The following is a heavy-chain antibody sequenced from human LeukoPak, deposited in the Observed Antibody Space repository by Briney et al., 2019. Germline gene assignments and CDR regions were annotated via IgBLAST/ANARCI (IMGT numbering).Heavy chain of an antibody. Sequence: GESLKISCQGSGYSFTSYWIGWVRQMPGKGPEWMGVIYPGDSDTRYSPSFQGQVTISADKSISTAYLQWSSLKASDTAMYYCARRGTTVTTEGWGSWFDPWGQGTLVTVSS. CDR1: GYSFTSYW. CDR2: IYPGDSDT. CDR3: ARRGTTVTTEGWGSWFDP. J-gene: IGHJ5*02. D-gene: IGHD4-17*01. V-gene: IGHV5-51*01.